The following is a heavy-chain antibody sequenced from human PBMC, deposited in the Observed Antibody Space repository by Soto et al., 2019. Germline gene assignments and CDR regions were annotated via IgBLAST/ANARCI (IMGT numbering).Heavy chain of an antibody. Sequence: GGSLRLSCAASGFTFSSYAMSWVRQAPGKGLEWVSAISGSGGSTYYADSVKGRFTISRDNSKNTLYLQMNSLRAEDTAVYYCAKDTGTLLWFGHTYFDYWGQGTLVTVSS. CDR2: ISGSGGST. CDR3: AKDTGTLLWFGHTYFDY. J-gene: IGHJ4*02. V-gene: IGHV3-23*01. D-gene: IGHD3-10*01. CDR1: GFTFSSYA.